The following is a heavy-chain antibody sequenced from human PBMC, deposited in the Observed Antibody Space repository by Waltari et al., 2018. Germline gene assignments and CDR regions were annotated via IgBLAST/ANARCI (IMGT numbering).Heavy chain of an antibody. J-gene: IGHJ4*02. V-gene: IGHV4-34*01. CDR3: ARGRPSDDGRLLGFFD. D-gene: IGHD3-3*01. Sequence: QVQLQQWGVGLLKPSETLSLTCAVSSESFSAYSWNWIRQPPGKGLEWVGEINYRGNTSSNASLRGRVTILADASKVQVSLKLRAATAADTAMYYCARGRPSDDGRLLGFFDWGQGILVTVAS. CDR1: SESFSAYS. CDR2: INYRGNT.